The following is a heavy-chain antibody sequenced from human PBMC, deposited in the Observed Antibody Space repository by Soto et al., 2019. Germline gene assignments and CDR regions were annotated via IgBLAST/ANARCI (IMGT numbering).Heavy chain of an antibody. D-gene: IGHD6-13*01. J-gene: IGHJ6*02. CDR1: GYTFTSYG. CDR2: ISAYNGNT. V-gene: IGHV1-18*01. Sequence: QVQLVQSGAEVKKPGASVKVSCKASGYTFTSYGISWVRQAPGQGLEWMGWISAYNGNTNYAQKLQGRVTMTTDTSTSTAYMELRSLRSDDTAVYYCAGEQQLARRYYYYGMDVWGQGTTVTVSS. CDR3: AGEQQLARRYYYYGMDV.